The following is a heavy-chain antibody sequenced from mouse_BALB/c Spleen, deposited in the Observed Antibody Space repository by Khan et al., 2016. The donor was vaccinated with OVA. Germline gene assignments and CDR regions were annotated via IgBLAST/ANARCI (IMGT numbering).Heavy chain of an antibody. J-gene: IGHJ3*01. CDR2: VSSLAYNF. CDR1: GFTFSDYG. Sequence: EVQLVESGGGLVQPGGSRKLSCAASGFTFSDYGMAWVRQAPGKGPEWVAFVSSLAYNFYYADTVTGRFTISRENAKNTLYLEMSSLRSEDTAMYDWARGGKGGFAYWGQGTLVTVSA. CDR3: ARGGKGGFAY. V-gene: IGHV5-15*02.